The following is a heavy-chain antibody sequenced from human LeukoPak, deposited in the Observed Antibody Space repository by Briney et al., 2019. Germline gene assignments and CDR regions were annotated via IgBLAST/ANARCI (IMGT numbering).Heavy chain of an antibody. CDR2: IGTAGDT. D-gene: IGHD6-19*01. CDR1: GFTFSSYD. Sequence: PGGSLRLSCAASGFTFSSYDMHWVRQATGKGLEWVSAIGTAGDTYYPGSVKGRFTISRENAKNSLYLQMNSLRAGDTAVYYCARGKFSSGWYIDYWGQGTLVTASS. V-gene: IGHV3-13*01. J-gene: IGHJ4*02. CDR3: ARGKFSSGWYIDY.